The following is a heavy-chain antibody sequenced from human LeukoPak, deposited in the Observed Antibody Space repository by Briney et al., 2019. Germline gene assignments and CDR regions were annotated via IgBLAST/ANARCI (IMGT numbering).Heavy chain of an antibody. V-gene: IGHV4-59*01. J-gene: IGHJ4*02. CDR2: IYYSGST. Sequence: PSETLSLTCAVYGGSFSGYYWSWIRQPPGKGLEWIGYIYYSGSTNYSPSLQSRVTISVDTSRNQFSLRLSSVTAADTAMYYCARSGTKTNGFDYWGQGTLVTVSS. D-gene: IGHD2-8*01. CDR1: GGSFSGYY. CDR3: ARSGTKTNGFDY.